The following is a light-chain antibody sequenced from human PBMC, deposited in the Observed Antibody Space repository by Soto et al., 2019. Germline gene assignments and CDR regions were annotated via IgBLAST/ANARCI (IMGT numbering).Light chain of an antibody. CDR1: QSVSNN. CDR2: KTS. Sequence: EMQMTQSPATLSASPGDRVTISCRASQSVSNNLVWYQQKPGQAPRVVIYKTSTRATGIPARFSGSGSGTEFTLTISSLQSEDVAFYYCQQYNDWPPITFGQGTRLEI. CDR3: QQYNDWPPIT. J-gene: IGKJ5*01. V-gene: IGKV3-15*01.